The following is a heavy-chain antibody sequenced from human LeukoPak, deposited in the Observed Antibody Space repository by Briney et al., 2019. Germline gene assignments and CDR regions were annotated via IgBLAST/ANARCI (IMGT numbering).Heavy chain of an antibody. Sequence: TGGSLRLSCAASGFTFSDYYMSWIRQAPGKGLEWVSYISSSGSTFYYADSVKGRFTISRDNAKNSLYLQMNSLRAEDTAVYYCASVGSPEAQYYFDYWGQGTLVTVSS. CDR3: ASVGSPEAQYYFDY. CDR1: GFTFSDYY. J-gene: IGHJ4*02. D-gene: IGHD1-26*01. V-gene: IGHV3-11*01. CDR2: ISSSGSTF.